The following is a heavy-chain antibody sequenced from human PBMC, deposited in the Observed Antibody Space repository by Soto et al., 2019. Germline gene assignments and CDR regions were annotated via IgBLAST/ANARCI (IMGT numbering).Heavy chain of an antibody. CDR2: INPNSGVT. CDR3: ARESGGATATLDYYYFYMDV. Sequence: QVPLVQSGAEVRKPGASVTVSCRSSGDSFNDYYIHWVRQAPGQGLEWMGWINPNSGVTKYAQKVQGWVSMTRDTSIRTVYMQLSRLRSDDTAVYYCARESGGATATLDYYYFYMDVWGTGTTVTVSS. D-gene: IGHD5-12*01. J-gene: IGHJ6*03. V-gene: IGHV1-2*04. CDR1: GDSFNDYY.